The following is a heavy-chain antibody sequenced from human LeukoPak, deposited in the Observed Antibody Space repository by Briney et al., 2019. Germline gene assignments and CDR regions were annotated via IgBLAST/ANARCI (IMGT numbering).Heavy chain of an antibody. J-gene: IGHJ3*02. CDR3: ARDLIMYGSENYFDDTFDI. V-gene: IGHV1-18*01. CDR2: ISGYNGNT. CDR1: GYTFSTYG. D-gene: IGHD3-10*01. Sequence: RGSVSVSCKASGYTFSTYGISWVRQAPGQGLEWMGWISGYNGNTNYAQKLQGRVTMTKDTSTSTAYMELRSLRSDATAVYYCARDLIMYGSENYFDDTFDIWGQGTKVTVSS.